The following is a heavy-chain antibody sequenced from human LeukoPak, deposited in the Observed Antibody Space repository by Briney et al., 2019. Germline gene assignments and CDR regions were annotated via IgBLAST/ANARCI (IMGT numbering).Heavy chain of an antibody. D-gene: IGHD2/OR15-2a*01. J-gene: IGHJ6*02. Sequence: RTSLRLSCAASGFTFSDYAMHWVRQAPGKGLEWVAVIPYGGTYTHHADSLKGRFTISRDNSRDTLYLQINSLRPEDTALYYCARNKAITAFFGMDVWGQGTTIIVSS. CDR2: IPYGGTYT. V-gene: IGHV3-30*03. CDR3: ARNKAITAFFGMDV. CDR1: GFTFSDYA.